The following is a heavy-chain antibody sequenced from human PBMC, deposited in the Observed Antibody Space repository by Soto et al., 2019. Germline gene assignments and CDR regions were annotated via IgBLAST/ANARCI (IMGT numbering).Heavy chain of an antibody. CDR1: GFSLSTSGVG. V-gene: IGHV2-5*02. CDR2: SYWDDDK. CDR3: AHRPSYCSGGSCYAGFDY. D-gene: IGHD2-15*01. Sequence: QITLKESGPTLVKPTQTLTLTCTFSGFSLSTSGVGVGWIRQPPGKALEWLALSYWDDDKRYSPSLKSRLTITKDTSKNRVVLTMTNMDPVDTATYYCAHRPSYCSGGSCYAGFDYWGQGTLVTVSS. J-gene: IGHJ4*02.